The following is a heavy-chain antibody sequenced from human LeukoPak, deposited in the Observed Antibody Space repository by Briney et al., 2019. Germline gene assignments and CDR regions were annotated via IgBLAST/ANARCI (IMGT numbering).Heavy chain of an antibody. Sequence: PGGSLRLSCAASGFTFSTYSMNWVRQAPGKGLEWVSYISSSSSTIYYADSVKGRFTISRDNAKNSLYLQMNSLRDEDTAVYYCARDEGSGWYGYYFDYWGQGTLVTVSS. CDR1: GFTFSTYS. J-gene: IGHJ4*02. CDR3: ARDEGSGWYGYYFDY. CDR2: ISSSSSTI. D-gene: IGHD6-19*01. V-gene: IGHV3-48*02.